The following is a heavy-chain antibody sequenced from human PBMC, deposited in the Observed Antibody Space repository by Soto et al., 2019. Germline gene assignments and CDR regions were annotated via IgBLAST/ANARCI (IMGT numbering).Heavy chain of an antibody. D-gene: IGHD2-21*02. CDR2: IYHSGST. CDR1: GGSISSSNW. CDR3: ARGQAYCGGDCYSGDYYYGMDV. Sequence: QVQLQESGPGLVKPSGTLSLTCAVSGGSISSSNWWSWVRQPPGKGLEWIGEIYHSGSTNYNPSLRSLVTTSVHKSKNQFSLKLSPVPAADTAVYYWARGQAYCGGDCYSGDYYYGMDVWGQGTTVTVSS. V-gene: IGHV4-4*02. J-gene: IGHJ6*02.